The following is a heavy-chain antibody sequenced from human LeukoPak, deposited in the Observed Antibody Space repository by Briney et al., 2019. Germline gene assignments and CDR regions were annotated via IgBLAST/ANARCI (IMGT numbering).Heavy chain of an antibody. CDR3: SRAKSGSSSGSF. CDR2: IKSDGSST. Sequence: PGGSLRLSCVASGFTFSGYWMHWVRQAPGKGLVWVSRIKSDGSSTSYAGSVKGRFTISRDNARNTLYLQMNSLRDEDTAVYYCSRAKSGSSSGSFWGQGTLVIVSS. J-gene: IGHJ4*02. CDR1: GFTFSGYW. V-gene: IGHV3-74*01. D-gene: IGHD6-19*01.